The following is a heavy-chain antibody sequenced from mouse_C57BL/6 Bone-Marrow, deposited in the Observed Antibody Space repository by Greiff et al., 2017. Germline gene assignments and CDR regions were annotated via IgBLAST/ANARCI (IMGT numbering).Heavy chain of an antibody. D-gene: IGHD1-1*01. CDR1: GFNIKDDY. CDR2: IDPENGDT. CDR3: TLITTVVAEYFDY. Sequence: VQLQQSGAELVRPGASVKLSCTASGFNIKDDYMHWVKQRPEQGLEWIGWIDPENGDTEYASKFQGKATITADTSSNTAYLQLSSLTSEDTAVYYCTLITTVVAEYFDYWGHGTTLTVSS. V-gene: IGHV14-4*01. J-gene: IGHJ2*01.